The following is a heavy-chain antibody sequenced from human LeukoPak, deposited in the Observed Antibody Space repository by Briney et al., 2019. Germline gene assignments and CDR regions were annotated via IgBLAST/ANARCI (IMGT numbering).Heavy chain of an antibody. J-gene: IGHJ4*02. CDR2: IYYSGST. D-gene: IGHD6-13*01. CDR1: GGSISSYY. CDR3: ARGSFARWEQQLVY. V-gene: IGHV4-59*01. Sequence: SGTLSLTCTVSGGSISSYYWSWIRQPPGKGLEWIGYIYYSGSTNYNPSLKSRVTISVDTSKNQFSLKLSSVTAADTAVYYCARGSFARWEQQLVYWGQGTLVTVSS.